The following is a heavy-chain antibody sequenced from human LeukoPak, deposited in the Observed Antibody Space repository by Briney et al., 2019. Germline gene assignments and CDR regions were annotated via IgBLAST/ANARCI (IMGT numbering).Heavy chain of an antibody. V-gene: IGHV3-30*18. CDR3: AKGFDYYDSSGTQPPFDY. CDR1: GFTFNNYA. J-gene: IGHJ4*02. D-gene: IGHD3-22*01. Sequence: PGGSLRLSCAASGFTFNNYAMSWVRQAPGKGLEWVAVISYDGSNKYYADSVKGRFTISRDNSKNTLYLQMNSLRAEDTAVYYCAKGFDYYDSSGTQPPFDYWGQGTLVTVSS. CDR2: ISYDGSNK.